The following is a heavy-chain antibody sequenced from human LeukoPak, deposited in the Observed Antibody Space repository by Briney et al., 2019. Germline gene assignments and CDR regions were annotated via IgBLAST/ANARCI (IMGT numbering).Heavy chain of an antibody. J-gene: IGHJ4*02. D-gene: IGHD3-16*02. CDR3: ARDWRVGVWGSYRLILDY. CDR1: GFKFSSNW. CDR2: IKQDGSEK. Sequence: GGSLRLSCAASGFKFSSNWMSWVRQAPGKGLEWVANIKQDGSEKYYVDSVKGRFTISRDNAKNSLYLQMNSLRAEDTAVYYCARDWRVGVWGSYRLILDYWGQGTLVTVSS. V-gene: IGHV3-7*01.